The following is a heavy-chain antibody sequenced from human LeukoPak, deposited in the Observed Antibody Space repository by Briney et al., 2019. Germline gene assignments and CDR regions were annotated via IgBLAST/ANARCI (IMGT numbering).Heavy chain of an antibody. J-gene: IGHJ4*02. CDR1: GFTFDDYA. Sequence: GRSLRLSCAASGFTFDDYAMHWVRQAPGKGLEWVSGISWNSGSIGYADSVKGRFTISRDNAKNSLYLQMNSLRAEDTALYYCAKDMGWGYSSSSYFDYWGQGTLVTVSS. CDR3: AKDMGWGYSSSSYFDY. V-gene: IGHV3-9*01. D-gene: IGHD6-6*01. CDR2: ISWNSGSI.